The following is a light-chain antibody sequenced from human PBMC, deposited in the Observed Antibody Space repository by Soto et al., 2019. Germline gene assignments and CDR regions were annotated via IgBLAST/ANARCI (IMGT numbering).Light chain of an antibody. Sequence: EVVLTQGPVTLSLSPGERASLSCRASQFVSSYLAWYQQIPVQPHRLLIYDSTNRAAGIPARFSGSRSRTDFTLTISSVEPEAFAMYYCHQRNQFGQGTRL. J-gene: IGKJ5*01. CDR1: QFVSSY. CDR3: HQRNQ. V-gene: IGKV3-11*01. CDR2: DST.